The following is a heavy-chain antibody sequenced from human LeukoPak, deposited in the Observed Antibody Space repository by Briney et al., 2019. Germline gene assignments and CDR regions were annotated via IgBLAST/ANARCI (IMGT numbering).Heavy chain of an antibody. CDR1: GFTFSSYS. J-gene: IGHJ3*02. Sequence: PGGSLRLSCAASGFTFSSYSMNWVRQAPGKGLEWVSYISSSSSTIYYADSVKGRFTISRDNAKNSLYLQMNSLRAEDTAVYYCARGGLYDILDQGAFDIWGQGTMVTVSS. CDR3: ARGGLYDILDQGAFDI. D-gene: IGHD3-9*01. CDR2: ISSSSSTI. V-gene: IGHV3-48*04.